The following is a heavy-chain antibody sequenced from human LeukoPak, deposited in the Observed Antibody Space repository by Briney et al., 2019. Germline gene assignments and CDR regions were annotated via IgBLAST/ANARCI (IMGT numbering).Heavy chain of an antibody. D-gene: IGHD1-26*01. CDR2: INKDGSAT. V-gene: IGHV3-43*02. CDR3: ATWAFYHSLDV. CDR1: GYTFDAHA. Sequence: GGSLRLSYESSGYTFDAHAMLWVRRAPAKGLEWVSLINKDGSATYYADSVKGRFTISRDNSKHSLYLQMNSLRSEDTALYYCATWAFYHSLDVWGQGTTVTVSS. J-gene: IGHJ6*02.